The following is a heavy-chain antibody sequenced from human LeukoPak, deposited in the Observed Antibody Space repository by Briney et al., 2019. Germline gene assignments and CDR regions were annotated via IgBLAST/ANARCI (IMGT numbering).Heavy chain of an antibody. V-gene: IGHV4-31*03. CDR3: ARGFSLGATWDIVVVPAAINAFDI. CDR1: GGSISSGGYY. D-gene: IGHD2-2*02. J-gene: IGHJ3*02. Sequence: SQTLSLTCTVSGGSISSGGYYWSWIRQHPGKGLEWIGYIYYSGSTYYNPSLKSRVTISVDTSKNQFSLKLSSVTAADTAVYYCARGFSLGATWDIVVVPAAINAFDIWGQGTTVTVSS. CDR2: IYYSGST.